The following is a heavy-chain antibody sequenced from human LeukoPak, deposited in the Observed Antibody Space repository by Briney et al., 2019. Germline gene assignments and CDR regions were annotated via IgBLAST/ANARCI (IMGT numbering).Heavy chain of an antibody. Sequence: GGSLRLSCAASGFTFSSYSMNWVRQAPGKGLEWVSSISSSSSYIYYADSVKGRFTISRDNAKNSLYLQMNSLRAEDTAVYYCARGEGPTAMAVPVDYWGQGTLVTVSS. CDR2: ISSSSSYI. J-gene: IGHJ4*02. D-gene: IGHD5-18*01. CDR1: GFTFSSYS. V-gene: IGHV3-21*01. CDR3: ARGEGPTAMAVPVDY.